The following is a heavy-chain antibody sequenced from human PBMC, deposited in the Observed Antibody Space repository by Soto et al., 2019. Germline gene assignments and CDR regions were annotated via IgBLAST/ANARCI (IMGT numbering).Heavy chain of an antibody. Sequence: QVQLVQPGAEVKKLGAPVRVSSKASGNTLTSSGMSWGGQAPGKGLEWMGWISAHTGSSEYAQRFQGRVTMTTDRSTSTAYMELRSLRSDDTAVYYCARAFFYQGSDSRGYSFDAFDFWGPGTLVTVSS. D-gene: IGHD3-22*01. CDR1: GNTLTSSG. CDR3: ARAFFYQGSDSRGYSFDAFDF. J-gene: IGHJ3*01. V-gene: IGHV1-18*01. CDR2: ISAHTGSS.